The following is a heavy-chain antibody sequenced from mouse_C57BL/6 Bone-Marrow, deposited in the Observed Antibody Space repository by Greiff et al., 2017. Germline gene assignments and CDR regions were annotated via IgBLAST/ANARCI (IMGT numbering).Heavy chain of an antibody. CDR1: GYTFTSYW. D-gene: IGHD1-1*01. V-gene: IGHV1-52*01. CDR2: IDPSDSET. J-gene: IGHJ2*01. Sequence: QVQLQQPGAELVRPGSSVKLSCKASGYTFTSYWMHWVKQRPIQGLEWIGNIDPSDSETHYNQKFKDKATLTVDKSSSTAYMQLSSLTSEDSAVYYCARSFTVVAPFDCWGQGTTLTVSS. CDR3: ARSFTVVAPFDC.